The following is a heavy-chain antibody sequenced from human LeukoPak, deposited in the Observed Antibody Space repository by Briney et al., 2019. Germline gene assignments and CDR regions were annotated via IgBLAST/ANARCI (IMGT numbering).Heavy chain of an antibody. J-gene: IGHJ4*02. D-gene: IGHD5-24*01. CDR2: ISGSGGST. Sequence: GGSLRLSCAASGFTFSSYAMSWVRQAPGKGLEWVSAISGSGGSTYYADSVKGRFTSSRDNSKHTLYLQMNSLRAEDTAAYYCAKANRDGYNYYDYWGQGTLVTVSS. V-gene: IGHV3-23*01. CDR3: AKANRDGYNYYDY. CDR1: GFTFSSYA.